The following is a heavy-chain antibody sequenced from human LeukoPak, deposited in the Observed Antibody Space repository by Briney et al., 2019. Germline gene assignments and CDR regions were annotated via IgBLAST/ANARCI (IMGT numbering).Heavy chain of an antibody. Sequence: SETLSLTCTVSGGSISSYYWSWIRQPPGKGLEWIGYIYYSGSTNYNPSLKSRVTISVDTSKNQFSLKLSSVTAADTAVYYCARHRIIWSGYDLCYWFDPWGQGTLVTVSS. V-gene: IGHV4-59*08. CDR3: ARHRIIWSGYDLCYWFDP. CDR1: GGSISSYY. J-gene: IGHJ5*02. D-gene: IGHD5-12*01. CDR2: IYYSGST.